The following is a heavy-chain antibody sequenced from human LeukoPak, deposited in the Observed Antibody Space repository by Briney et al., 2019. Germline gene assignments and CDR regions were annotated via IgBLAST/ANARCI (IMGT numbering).Heavy chain of an antibody. V-gene: IGHV1-18*01. D-gene: IGHD2-15*01. Sequence: ASVKVSCKASGYTFTSYGISWVRQAPGQGLEWMGWISAYNGNTNYAQKLQGRVTMTTDTSTSTAYMELRSLRSDDTAVYYCARDRYCSGGSCSLFYYYYHYYMDVWGKGTTVTVSS. CDR1: GYTFTSYG. J-gene: IGHJ6*03. CDR3: ARDRYCSGGSCSLFYYYYHYYMDV. CDR2: ISAYNGNT.